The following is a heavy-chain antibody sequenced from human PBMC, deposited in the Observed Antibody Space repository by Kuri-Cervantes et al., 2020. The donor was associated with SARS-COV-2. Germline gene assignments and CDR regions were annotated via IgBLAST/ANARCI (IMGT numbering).Heavy chain of an antibody. CDR3: ARPETAYYVGY. V-gene: IGHV5-51*01. J-gene: IGHJ4*02. CDR1: GYSFTSYW. CDR2: IYPGDSDT. Sequence: KVSCKGSGYSFTSYWIGWVRQMPGKGLEWMGIIYPGDSDTRYSPSFQGQVTISADKSISIAYLQWSSLKASDTAMYYCARPETAYYVGYWGQGTLVTVSS. D-gene: IGHD3-10*02.